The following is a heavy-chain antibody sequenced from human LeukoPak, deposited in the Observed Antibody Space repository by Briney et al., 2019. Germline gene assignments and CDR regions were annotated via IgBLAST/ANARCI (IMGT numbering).Heavy chain of an antibody. CDR3: ARDREMSYYDSSGYSH. V-gene: IGHV1-69*05. CDR1: GGTFSSYA. Sequence: RASVTVSCKASGGTFSSYAISWVRQAPGQGLEWMGGIIPIFGTANYAQKFQGRVTITTDESTSTAYMELSSLRSEDTAVYYCARDREMSYYDSSGYSHWGQGTLVTVSS. J-gene: IGHJ4*02. D-gene: IGHD3-22*01. CDR2: IIPIFGTA.